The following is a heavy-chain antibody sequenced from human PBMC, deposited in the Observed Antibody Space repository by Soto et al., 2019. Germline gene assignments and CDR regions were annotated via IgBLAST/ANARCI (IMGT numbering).Heavy chain of an antibody. CDR3: AKDLPPGARPTRNGFDP. CDR1: GFTFSLYG. J-gene: IGHJ5*02. V-gene: IGHV3-30*18. CDR2: VSFDGTEK. Sequence: QERLVESGGGVVQPGRSLRLSCAASGFTFSLYGMHWVRQAPGKGLEWVAVVSFDGTEKQYADSVKGRFTISRDNSKDRLDLQMNSLRVQDTAVYYCAKDLPPGARPTRNGFDPWGQGALVSVSS. D-gene: IGHD6-6*01.